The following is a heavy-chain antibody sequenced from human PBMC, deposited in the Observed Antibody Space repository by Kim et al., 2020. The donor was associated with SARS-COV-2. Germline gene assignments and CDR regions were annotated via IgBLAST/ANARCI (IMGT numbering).Heavy chain of an antibody. CDR1: GYTFTSYA. D-gene: IGHD3-10*01. Sequence: ASVKVSCKASGYTFTSYAMHWVRQAPGQRLEWMGWINAGNGNTKYSQKFQGRVTITRDTSASTAYMELSSLRSEDTAVYYCAREDLWFGELLEDREYYYGMDVWGQGTTVTVSS. V-gene: IGHV1-3*01. CDR2: INAGNGNT. CDR3: AREDLWFGELLEDREYYYGMDV. J-gene: IGHJ6*02.